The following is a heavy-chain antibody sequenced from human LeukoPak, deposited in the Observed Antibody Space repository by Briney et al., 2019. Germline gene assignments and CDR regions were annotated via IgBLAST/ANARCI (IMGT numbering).Heavy chain of an antibody. CDR1: GFTFSSYW. V-gene: IGHV3-74*01. J-gene: IGHJ4*02. CDR3: ARDHRMITFGGVIEVFDY. Sequence: GGSLRLSCAASGFTFSSYWMHWVRQAPGEGLVWVSRINSDGSSTSYADSVKGRFTISRDNAKNTLYLQMNSLRAEDTAVYYCARDHRMITFGGVIEVFDYWGQGTLVTVSS. D-gene: IGHD3-16*02. CDR2: INSDGSST.